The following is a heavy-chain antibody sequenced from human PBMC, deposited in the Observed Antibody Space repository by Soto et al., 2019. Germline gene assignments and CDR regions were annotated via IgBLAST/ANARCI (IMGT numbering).Heavy chain of an antibody. D-gene: IGHD3-3*01. V-gene: IGHV4-39*01. Sequence: SETLSLTCTVSGGSISSSNYYWGWIRQPPGKGLEWIGSIYYSGSTYYNPSLKSRVTISVDTSKNQFSLKLSSVTAADTAVYYCARTYYDFWSGSGYWFDPWGQGTLVTVSS. J-gene: IGHJ5*02. CDR3: ARTYYDFWSGSGYWFDP. CDR1: GGSISSSNYY. CDR2: IYYSGST.